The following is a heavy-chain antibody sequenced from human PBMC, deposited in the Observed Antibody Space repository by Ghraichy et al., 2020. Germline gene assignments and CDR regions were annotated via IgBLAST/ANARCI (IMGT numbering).Heavy chain of an antibody. V-gene: IGHV3-23*01. CDR2: ISGSGDTT. CDR3: ARGAVGAWELRYHFAY. D-gene: IGHD1-26*01. J-gene: IGHJ4*02. CDR1: EFTFSSYA. Sequence: GGSLRLSCAASEFTFSSYAMTWVRQAPGKGLEWVSTISGSGDTTYYPDSVKGRFTISRDNSKNTLSLQMNSLRVEDTAGYYCARGAVGAWELRYHFAYWGQGPLVSVSS.